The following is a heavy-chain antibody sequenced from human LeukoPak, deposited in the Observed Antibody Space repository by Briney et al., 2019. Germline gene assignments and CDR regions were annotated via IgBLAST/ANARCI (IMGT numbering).Heavy chain of an antibody. D-gene: IGHD3-22*01. V-gene: IGHV4-39*07. J-gene: IGHJ6*03. CDR2: VYYSGSA. CDR1: GGSISSNNYY. CDR3: AREGNDSSGYYYYMDV. Sequence: SETLSLTCTVSGGSISSNNYYWGWIRQPPGKGLEWIGNVYYSGSAYYNPSLKSRVTISVDTSKNQFSLKLSSVTAAGTAVYYCAREGNDSSGYYYYMDVWGKGTTVTISS.